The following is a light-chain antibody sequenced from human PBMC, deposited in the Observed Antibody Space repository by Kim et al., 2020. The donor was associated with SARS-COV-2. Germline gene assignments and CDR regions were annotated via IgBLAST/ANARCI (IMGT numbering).Light chain of an antibody. CDR3: HPRCISNNHL. CDR2: GQN. J-gene: IGLJ2*01. V-gene: IGLV3-19*01. Sequence: SDLTQDPAVSVALGQTVRLTCQGDSLRRSYASWYQHKPVQAPVLVIYGQNNRHSGIPDRVSGSSSGNTSSLTVTGAQAEDEADYYCHPRCISNNHLFGG. CDR1: SLRRSY.